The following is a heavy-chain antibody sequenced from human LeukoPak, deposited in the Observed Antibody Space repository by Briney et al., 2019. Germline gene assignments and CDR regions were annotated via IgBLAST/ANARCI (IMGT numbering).Heavy chain of an antibody. CDR1: GYTFTGYF. J-gene: IGHJ4*02. CDR2: INPNSGGT. Sequence: ASVKVSCKASGYTFTGYFMHWVRQAPGQGLDWMGWINPNSGGTKYAQKFQGRVTMTRDTSIGTAYMELSTVTSDDTAVYFCARVHATGYFSLDLGYWGQGTLVTVSS. CDR3: ARVHATGYFSLDLGY. D-gene: IGHD3-9*01. V-gene: IGHV1-2*02.